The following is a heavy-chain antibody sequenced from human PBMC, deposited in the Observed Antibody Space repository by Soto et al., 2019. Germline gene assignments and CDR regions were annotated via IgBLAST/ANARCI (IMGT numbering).Heavy chain of an antibody. D-gene: IGHD2-8*01. CDR2: INPHTGGT. Sequence: ALVKVSCKASGYSFIGYYIHWVRQAPGQGLEWVGWINPHTGGTSYAQKFQGWVTMTRDTSTKTAYMELSKLTSDDTAVYYCARAAEMVDLDYWGQGTVVTVSS. V-gene: IGHV1-2*04. CDR1: GYSFIGYY. CDR3: ARAAEMVDLDY. J-gene: IGHJ4*02.